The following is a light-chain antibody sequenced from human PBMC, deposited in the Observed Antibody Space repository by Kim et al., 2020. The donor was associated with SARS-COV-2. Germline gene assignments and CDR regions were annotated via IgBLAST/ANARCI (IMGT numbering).Light chain of an antibody. Sequence: PSTLSASVGDRLTITCRASQSISSWLAWYQQKPGKAPKLLIYDASSLESGVPSRFSGSGSGTEFTLTISSLQPDDFATYYCQQSETFGQGTKLEI. CDR1: QSISSW. CDR3: QQSET. CDR2: DAS. V-gene: IGKV1-5*01. J-gene: IGKJ2*01.